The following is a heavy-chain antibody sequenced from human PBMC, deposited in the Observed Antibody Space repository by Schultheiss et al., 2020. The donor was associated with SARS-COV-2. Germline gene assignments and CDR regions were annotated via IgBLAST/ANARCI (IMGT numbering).Heavy chain of an antibody. CDR1: GGSVSRGSYY. CDR3: ARDSRGTTRD. V-gene: IGHV4-61*01. J-gene: IGHJ4*02. CDR2: IYSSGST. Sequence: GSLRLSCTVSGGSVSRGSYYWSWIRQPPGKGLEWIGYIYSSGSTNYNPSLKSRVTISVSTSKNQVSLKLSSVTAADTAVYYCARDSRGTTRDWGQGTLVTVSS. D-gene: IGHD1-14*01.